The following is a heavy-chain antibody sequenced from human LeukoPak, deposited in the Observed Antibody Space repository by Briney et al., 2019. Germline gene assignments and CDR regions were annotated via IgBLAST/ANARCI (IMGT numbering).Heavy chain of an antibody. CDR2: IYYSGST. CDR1: GGSISSGDYY. D-gene: IGHD7-27*01. J-gene: IGHJ5*02. CDR3: ARDISGWFDP. V-gene: IGHV4-30-4*08. Sequence: SETLSLTCTVSGGSISSGDYYWSWIRQPPGKGLEWIGYIYYSGSTYYNPSLKSRVTISVDTSKNQFSLKLSSVTVADTAVYYCARDISGWFDPWGQGTLVTVSS.